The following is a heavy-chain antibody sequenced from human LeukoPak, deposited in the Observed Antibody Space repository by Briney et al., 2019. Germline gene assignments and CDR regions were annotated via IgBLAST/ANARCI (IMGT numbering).Heavy chain of an antibody. CDR3: ARGHSGSYYTANYYYYMDV. D-gene: IGHD1-26*01. CDR1: GDSVSSNSAA. V-gene: IGHV6-1*01. CDR2: TYYRSKWYN. J-gene: IGHJ6*03. Sequence: SQTLSLTCAISGDSVSSNSAAWNWIRQSPSRGLEWLGRTYYRSKWYNDYAVSVKSRITINPDTSKNQFSLKLNSVTPEDTAVYYCARGHSGSYYTANYYYYMDVWGKGTTVTVSS.